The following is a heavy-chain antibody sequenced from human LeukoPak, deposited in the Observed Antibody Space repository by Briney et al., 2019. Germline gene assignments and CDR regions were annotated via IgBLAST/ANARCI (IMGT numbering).Heavy chain of an antibody. CDR1: GGSISSYY. CDR3: ARLTVTTGPYYYYYHGMDV. CDR2: IYYSGST. D-gene: IGHD4-17*01. Sequence: PSETLSLTCTVSGGSISSYYWSWLRQPPGKGLEWIGYIYYSGSTNYNPSLKSRVTISVDTSKNQFSLKLSSVTAADTAVYYCARLTVTTGPYYYYYHGMDVWGQGTTVTVSS. J-gene: IGHJ6*02. V-gene: IGHV4-59*01.